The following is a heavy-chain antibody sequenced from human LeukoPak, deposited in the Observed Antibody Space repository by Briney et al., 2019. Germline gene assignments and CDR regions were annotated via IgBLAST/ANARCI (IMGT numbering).Heavy chain of an antibody. CDR3: ARDPTYSSSPNWFDP. J-gene: IGHJ5*02. D-gene: IGHD6-6*01. Sequence: GGTLRLSCAASGFTFRSYSMNWVRHAPGKGLEWVSSISSSSSYIYYADSVKGRFTISRDNAKNSLYLQMNSLRAEDTAVYYCARDPTYSSSPNWFDPWGQGTLVTVSS. CDR2: ISSSSSYI. V-gene: IGHV3-21*01. CDR1: GFTFRSYS.